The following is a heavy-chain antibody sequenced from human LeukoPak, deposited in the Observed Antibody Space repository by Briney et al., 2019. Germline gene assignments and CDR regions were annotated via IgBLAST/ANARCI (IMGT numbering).Heavy chain of an antibody. CDR3: ARVDGSGSYPFDY. D-gene: IGHD3-10*01. J-gene: IGHJ4*02. V-gene: IGHV5-51*01. Sequence: KPGESLKISCKGSGYSFTNYWIGWVRRMPGKGLEWMGIIYPGDSDTRYSPSFQGQVTISADKSISTAYLQWVTLKASDTAMYYCARVDGSGSYPFDYWGQGTLVTVSS. CDR1: GYSFTNYW. CDR2: IYPGDSDT.